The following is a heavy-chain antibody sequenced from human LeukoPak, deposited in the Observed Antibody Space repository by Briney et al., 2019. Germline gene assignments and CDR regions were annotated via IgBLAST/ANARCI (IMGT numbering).Heavy chain of an antibody. D-gene: IGHD3-10*01. J-gene: IGHJ6*02. V-gene: IGHV3-23*01. CDR3: ARDRYGSGSYGFAYYYYGMDV. CDR1: GFTFSSYA. Sequence: GGSLRLSCAASGFTFSSYAMTWVRQAPGKGLEWVSGISGSGGNTYYADSVKGRFTISRDNSKNTLYLQMNSLRAEDTAVYYCARDRYGSGSYGFAYYYYGMDVWGQGTTVTVSS. CDR2: ISGSGGNT.